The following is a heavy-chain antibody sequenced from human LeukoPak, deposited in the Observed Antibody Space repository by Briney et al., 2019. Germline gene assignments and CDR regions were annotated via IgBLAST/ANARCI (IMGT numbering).Heavy chain of an antibody. CDR2: ISGSGNTI. J-gene: IGHJ4*02. CDR1: GFMFRSYE. D-gene: IGHD3-16*01. Sequence: PGGSLRLSCVVSGFMFRSYEMNWVRQAPGKGLEWVSHISGSGNTIFYADSVKGRFTISRDNAKNSVYLQMNNLRVEDTALYYCARDWSYDSFDYWGQGTLVTVSS. CDR3: ARDWSYDSFDY. V-gene: IGHV3-48*03.